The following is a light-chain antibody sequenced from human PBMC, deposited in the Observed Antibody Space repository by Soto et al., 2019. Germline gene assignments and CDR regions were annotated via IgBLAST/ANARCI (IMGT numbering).Light chain of an antibody. J-gene: IGLJ3*02. V-gene: IGLV2-8*01. CDR1: GSDIGAYNY. CDR3: SSYAGSNDRWV. Sequence: QSALTQPPSASGSPGQSVTISCTGTGSDIGAYNYVSWYQQHPGKAPKLMIHEVSKRPSGVPDRFSGSKSGNTASLTVSGLQAEDEADYYCSSYAGSNDRWVFGGGTKLTVL. CDR2: EVS.